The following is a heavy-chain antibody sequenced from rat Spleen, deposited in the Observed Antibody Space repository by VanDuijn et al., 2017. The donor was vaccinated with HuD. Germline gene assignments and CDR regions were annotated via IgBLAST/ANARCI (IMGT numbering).Heavy chain of an antibody. CDR3: ARAGYLRDWYFDF. V-gene: IGHV5-29*01. CDR2: ISSDGSST. Sequence: EVLLVESNGGLVQPGRSLKLSCAASGFTFNDHFMAWVRQAPTKGLEWVATISSDGSSTYYRDSVKGRFTISRDNAKSSLYLQMDNLRSEDTATYYCARAGYLRDWYFDFWGPGTMVTVSS. D-gene: IGHD2-2*01. CDR1: GFTFNDHF. J-gene: IGHJ1*01.